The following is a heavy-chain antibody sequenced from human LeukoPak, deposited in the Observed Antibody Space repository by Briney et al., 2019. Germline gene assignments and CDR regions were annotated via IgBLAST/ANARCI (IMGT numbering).Heavy chain of an antibody. D-gene: IGHD6-6*01. CDR1: GFTFSSYS. CDR2: ISSSSSYI. Sequence: GGSLRLSCAASGFTFSSYSMNWVRQAPGKGLEWVSSISSSSSYIYYADSVKGRFTISRDNAKNSLYLQMNSLRAEDTAVYYCARGAWSSSSFFDYWGQGTLVTVSS. V-gene: IGHV3-21*01. CDR3: ARGAWSSSSFFDY. J-gene: IGHJ4*02.